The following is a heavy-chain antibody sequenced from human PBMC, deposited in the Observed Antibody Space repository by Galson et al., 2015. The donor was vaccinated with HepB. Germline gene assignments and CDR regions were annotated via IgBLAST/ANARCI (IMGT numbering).Heavy chain of an antibody. Sequence: SLRLSCAASGFTVSSNYMSWVRQAPGKGLEWVSVIYSGGSTYYADSVKGRFTISRDNSKNTLYLQMNSLRAEDTAVYYCARGSGQWPIIGDIDYYYYMDVWGKGTTVTVSS. V-gene: IGHV3-66*01. J-gene: IGHJ6*03. CDR3: ARGSGQWPIIGDIDYYYYMDV. CDR1: GFTVSSNY. CDR2: IYSGGST. D-gene: IGHD3-16*02.